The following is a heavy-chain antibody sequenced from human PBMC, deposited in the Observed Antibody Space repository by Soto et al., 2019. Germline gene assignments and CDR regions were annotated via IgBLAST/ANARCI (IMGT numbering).Heavy chain of an antibody. D-gene: IGHD1-20*01. CDR3: ARDPRSITGTTSSEDFQH. CDR1: GGTFSGYA. J-gene: IGHJ1*01. V-gene: IGHV1-69*01. Sequence: QAQLMQSGAEVKKPGSSVKVSCRASGGTFSGYAINWVRQAPGQGLEWMGGIIPLLGITDYGQKFQGRITIAADESTGTAYMDLRGLGSEDTAVYYCARDPRSITGTTSSEDFQHWGQGTPVSVSS. CDR2: IIPLLGIT.